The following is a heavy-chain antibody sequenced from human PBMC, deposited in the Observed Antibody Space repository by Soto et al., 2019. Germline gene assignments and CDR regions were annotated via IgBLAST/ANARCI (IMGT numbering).Heavy chain of an antibody. D-gene: IGHD2-15*01. CDR1: GGSFSGYY. CDR3: ERGGRDILVVVSATDARDV. J-gene: IGHJ6*02. Sequence: SETLSLTCAVYGGSFSGYYWSWIRQPPGKGLEWIGEINHSGSTNYNPSLKSRVTISVDTSKNQFSLKLSSVTAADTAVYFCERGGRDILVVVSATDARDVWGQGTTVTVSS. CDR2: INHSGST. V-gene: IGHV4-34*01.